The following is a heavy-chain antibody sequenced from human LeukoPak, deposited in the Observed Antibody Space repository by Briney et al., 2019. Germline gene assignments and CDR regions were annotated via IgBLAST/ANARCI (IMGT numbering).Heavy chain of an antibody. Sequence: GGSLRLSCAASGFTFSSYAMSWVRQAPGKGLEWVSAISGSGGSTYYADSVKGQFTISRDNSKNTLYLQMNSLRAEDTAVYYCAKDHYYDSSGYYYVTPESWGQGTLVTVSS. CDR2: ISGSGGST. V-gene: IGHV3-23*01. D-gene: IGHD3-22*01. CDR1: GFTFSSYA. J-gene: IGHJ4*02. CDR3: AKDHYYDSSGYYYVTPES.